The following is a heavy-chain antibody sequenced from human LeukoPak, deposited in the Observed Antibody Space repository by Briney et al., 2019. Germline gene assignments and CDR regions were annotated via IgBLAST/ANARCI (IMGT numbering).Heavy chain of an antibody. J-gene: IGHJ6*02. CDR3: ATAPILRGEGGEHYKYGMDV. CDR1: VGSISSGNW. Sequence: SETLSLTCAVSVGSISSGNWWSWVRQSPGKGLEWIGEIYHNGTRNYNPSLKSRVTISADTFKNHFSLKLTSVTAADTAVYYCATAPILRGEGGEHYKYGMDVWGQGTTVIVSS. CDR2: IYHNGTR. V-gene: IGHV4-4*02. D-gene: IGHD2-2*02.